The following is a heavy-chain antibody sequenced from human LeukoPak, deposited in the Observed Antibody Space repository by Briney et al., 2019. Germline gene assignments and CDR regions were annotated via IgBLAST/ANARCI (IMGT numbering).Heavy chain of an antibody. Sequence: ASVKVSCKASGYTFSSHGFSWVRQAPGQGLEWMGWISADNGDTNYAEKLQGRVTMTTDTSTSTAYMELRSLRSDDTAVYYCARELINFHDHTNTGFFDSWGQGTLVTVSS. CDR1: GYTFSSHG. CDR2: ISADNGDT. CDR3: ARELINFHDHTNTGFFDS. V-gene: IGHV1-18*01. D-gene: IGHD1-14*01. J-gene: IGHJ4*02.